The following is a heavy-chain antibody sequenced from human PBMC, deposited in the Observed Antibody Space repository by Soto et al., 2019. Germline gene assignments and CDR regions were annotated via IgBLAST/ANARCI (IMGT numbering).Heavy chain of an antibody. CDR3: ARSASRGDIVVVPAAMTDGYYGMDV. D-gene: IGHD2-2*01. Sequence: ASVKVSCKXSGYTFTGYYMHWVRQAPGQGLEWMGWINPNSGGTNYAQKFQGWVTMTRDTSISTAYMELSRLRSDDTAVYYCARSASRGDIVVVPAAMTDGYYGMDVWGQGTTVTVSS. V-gene: IGHV1-2*04. CDR1: GYTFTGYY. CDR2: INPNSGGT. J-gene: IGHJ6*02.